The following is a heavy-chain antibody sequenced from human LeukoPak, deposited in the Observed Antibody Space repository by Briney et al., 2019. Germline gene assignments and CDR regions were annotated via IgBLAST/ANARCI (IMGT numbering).Heavy chain of an antibody. CDR3: ARTRSDYYGMDV. J-gene: IGHJ6*02. CDR1: GFTFSSYD. D-gene: IGHD1-26*01. Sequence: QPGRSLRLSCAASGFTFSSYDMHWVRQATGKGLEWVSAIGTAGDTYYPGSVKGRFTISRENAKNSLYLQMNSLRAGDTAVYYCARTRSDYYGMDVWGQGTTVTVSS. CDR2: IGTAGDT. V-gene: IGHV3-13*01.